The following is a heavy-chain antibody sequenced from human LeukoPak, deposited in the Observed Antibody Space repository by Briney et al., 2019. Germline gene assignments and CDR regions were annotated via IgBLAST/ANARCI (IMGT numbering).Heavy chain of an antibody. CDR2: VYRSGNT. J-gene: IGHJ5*02. V-gene: IGHV4-4*07. D-gene: IGHD4-17*01. CDR1: GGSISTYY. Sequence: SETLSLTCSVSGGSISTYYWSWIRQPAGKGLEWIGRVYRSGNTNYNPSLQSRVTMSVDTSKNQISLRLRSVTAADTAVYYCARGMTTGPDPWGQGTLVTVSS. CDR3: ARGMTTGPDP.